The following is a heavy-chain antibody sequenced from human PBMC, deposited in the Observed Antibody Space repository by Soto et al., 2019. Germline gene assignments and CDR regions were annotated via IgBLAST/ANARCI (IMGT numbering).Heavy chain of an antibody. D-gene: IGHD2-15*01. V-gene: IGHV3-30-3*01. CDR3: ARDRGHQVVNDAFDI. J-gene: IGHJ3*02. CDR1: GFTFSSYA. CDR2: ISYDGSNK. Sequence: GGSLRLSCAASGFTFSSYAMHWVRQAPGKGLEWVAVISYDGSNKYYADSVKGRFTISRDNSKNTLYLQMNSLRAEDTAVYYCARDRGHQVVNDAFDIWGQGTMVTVSS.